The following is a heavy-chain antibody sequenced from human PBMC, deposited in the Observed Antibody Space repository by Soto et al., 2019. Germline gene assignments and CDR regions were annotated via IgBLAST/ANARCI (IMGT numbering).Heavy chain of an antibody. CDR2: IGASGDVT. Sequence: EVQLLESGGGLVQPGGSLRLSCVASGCRFSSYVMSWVRQAPGKGLEWVATIGASGDVTYYADSVKGRFTISRDNSKNPLPLQMNSMRADDTAKYYCAKSVDVVVTGFDYWGQGPLVTVSS. CDR1: GCRFSSYV. CDR3: AKSVDVVVTGFDY. V-gene: IGHV3-23*01. J-gene: IGHJ4*02. D-gene: IGHD2-21*01.